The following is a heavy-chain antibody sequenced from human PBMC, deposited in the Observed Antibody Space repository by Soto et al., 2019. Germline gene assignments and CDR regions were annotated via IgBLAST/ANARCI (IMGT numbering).Heavy chain of an antibody. CDR1: GCTFSSFG. J-gene: IGHJ1*01. Sequence: SVKVSCKASGCTFSSFGISWVRQAPGQGLEWMGGIIPVLGRPNYAQRFRGRLTITADESTNTCYMELIDLESEDTAVYYCAREGSGYNFWGQGTQVSVSS. CDR2: IIPVLGRP. V-gene: IGHV1-69*10. D-gene: IGHD5-12*01. CDR3: AREGSGYNF.